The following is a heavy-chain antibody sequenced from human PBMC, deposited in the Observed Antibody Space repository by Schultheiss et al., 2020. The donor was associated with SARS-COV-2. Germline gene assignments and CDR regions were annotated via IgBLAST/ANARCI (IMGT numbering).Heavy chain of an antibody. Sequence: GGSLRLSCAASGFTFSSYSMNWVRQAPGKGLEWVSAISGSGGSTYYADSVKGRFTISRDNSKNTLYLQMNSLRAEDTAVYYCAKGARDSSGYYSGGDYWGQGTLVTVSS. D-gene: IGHD3-22*01. CDR3: AKGARDSSGYYSGGDY. CDR1: GFTFSSYS. CDR2: ISGSGGST. J-gene: IGHJ4*02. V-gene: IGHV3-23*01.